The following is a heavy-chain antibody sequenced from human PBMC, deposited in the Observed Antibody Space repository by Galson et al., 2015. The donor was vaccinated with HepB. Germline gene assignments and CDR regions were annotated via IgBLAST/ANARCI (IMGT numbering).Heavy chain of an antibody. D-gene: IGHD3-3*01. Sequence: TLSLTCTVSGGSISSSSYYWGWIRQPPGKGLEWIGSIYYSGSTYYNPSLKSRVTISVDTSKNQFSLKLSSVTAADTAVYYCARQAIFGVVDYWFDPWGQGTLVTVSS. J-gene: IGHJ5*02. CDR3: ARQAIFGVVDYWFDP. V-gene: IGHV4-39*01. CDR1: GGSISSSSYY. CDR2: IYYSGST.